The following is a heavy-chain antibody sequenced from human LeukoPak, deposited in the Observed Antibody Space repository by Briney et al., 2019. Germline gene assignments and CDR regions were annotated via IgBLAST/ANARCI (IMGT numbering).Heavy chain of an antibody. V-gene: IGHV3-7*01. CDR1: GFSFSTSW. D-gene: IGHD1-1*01. CDR3: VRDGDSWNDFDH. CDR2: IRKDGREI. J-gene: IGHJ4*02. Sequence: GGSLRLSCVASGFSFSTSWMTWLRQAPGRGVEWVANIRKDGREIYYANSMKGGLTISRDNSKNSLYLQIHSLTAEDTGVYDCVRDGDSWNDFDHWGQGTLVTVSS.